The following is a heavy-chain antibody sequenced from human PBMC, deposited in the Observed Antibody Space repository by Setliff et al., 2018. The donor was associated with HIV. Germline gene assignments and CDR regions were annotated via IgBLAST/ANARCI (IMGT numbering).Heavy chain of an antibody. J-gene: IGHJ4*02. Sequence: PGGSLRLSCAVSGFSFSDYYMSWIRQAPGKGLEWVSYISSSGSTIYYADSVKGRFTISRDNAKNSLYLQMNSLRAEDTAVYYCAKEAIYVGYVDYWGQGTLVTVSS. D-gene: IGHD3-16*01. CDR1: GFSFSDYY. CDR3: AKEAIYVGYVDY. CDR2: ISSSGSTI. V-gene: IGHV3-11*01.